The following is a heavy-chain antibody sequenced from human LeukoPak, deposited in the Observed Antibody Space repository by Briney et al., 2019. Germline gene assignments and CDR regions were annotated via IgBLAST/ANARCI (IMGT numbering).Heavy chain of an antibody. J-gene: IGHJ4*02. Sequence: PGGSLRLSCAASGFTFSNYWIHWVRQGPGKGLEWVSRINRDGSRTFYADSVKGRFTISRDNAKNTLYLQMTSLRAEDTAAYYCVRELGDYYDSSGSFGYWGQGTLVTVPS. CDR2: INRDGSRT. CDR1: GFTFSNYW. CDR3: VRELGDYYDSSGSFGY. V-gene: IGHV3-74*01. D-gene: IGHD3-22*01.